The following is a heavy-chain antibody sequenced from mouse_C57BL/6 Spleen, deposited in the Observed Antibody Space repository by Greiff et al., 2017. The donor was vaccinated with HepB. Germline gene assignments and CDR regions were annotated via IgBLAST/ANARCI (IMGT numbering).Heavy chain of an antibody. CDR2: IYPGSGST. V-gene: IGHV1-55*01. CDR1: GYTFTSYW. Sequence: VQLQQPGAELVKPGASVKMSCKASGYTFTSYWITWVKQRPGQGLEWIGDIYPGSGSTNYNEKFKSKATLTVDTSSSTAYMQLSSLTSEDSAVYYCAMSYYGNWYFDVWGTGTTVTVSS. J-gene: IGHJ1*03. D-gene: IGHD2-1*01. CDR3: AMSYYGNWYFDV.